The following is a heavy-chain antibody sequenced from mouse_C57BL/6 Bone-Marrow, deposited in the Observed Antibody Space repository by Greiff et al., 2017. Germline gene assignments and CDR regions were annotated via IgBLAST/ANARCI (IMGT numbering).Heavy chain of an antibody. CDR1: GYTFTSYW. V-gene: IGHV1-59*01. CDR3: AREGPRYGSRRYFDV. CDR2: IDPSDSYT. D-gene: IGHD1-1*01. J-gene: IGHJ1*03. Sequence: QVQLQQPGAELVRPGTSVKLSCKASGYTFTSYWMHWVKQSPGQGLEWIGVIDPSDSYTNYNHKFKGKATLTVDTSSSTAYMQLSSLTFEDSADYYGAREGPRYGSRRYFDVWGTGTTVTVSS.